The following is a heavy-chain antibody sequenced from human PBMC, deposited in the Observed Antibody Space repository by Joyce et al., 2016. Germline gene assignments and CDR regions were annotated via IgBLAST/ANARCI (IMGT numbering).Heavy chain of an antibody. CDR2: IGTPGDNT. J-gene: IGHJ4*02. Sequence: EVRLLESGGGVVRRGGSLRLSCEVSGFTLSSYVMSWVRQPPGKGLEGVSRIGTPGDNTYYADSVKGRFTISRDNSKNTLYLQMNSLRAEDTATYFCAKVVGSGGVDYWGQGTLVTVSS. CDR3: AKVVGSGGVDY. D-gene: IGHD6-25*01. CDR1: GFTLSSYV. V-gene: IGHV3-23*01.